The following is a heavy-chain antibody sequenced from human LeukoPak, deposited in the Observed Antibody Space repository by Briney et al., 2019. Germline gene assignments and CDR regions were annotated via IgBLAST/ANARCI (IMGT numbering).Heavy chain of an antibody. Sequence: GGSLRLSCAASGFTFSDYYMSWIRQAPGKGLEWVSYISSSGSTIYYADPGKGRLTISRDNAKNSLYLQTNSLRAEDTAVYYCARDEIAAAGTRWGQGTLVTVSS. CDR2: ISSSGSTI. CDR3: ARDEIAAAGTR. V-gene: IGHV3-11*01. J-gene: IGHJ4*02. CDR1: GFTFSDYY. D-gene: IGHD6-13*01.